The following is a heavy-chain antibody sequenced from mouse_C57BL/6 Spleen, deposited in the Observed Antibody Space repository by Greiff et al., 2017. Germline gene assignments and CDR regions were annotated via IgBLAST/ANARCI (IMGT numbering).Heavy chain of an antibody. Sequence: EVQLQQSGPELVKPGASVKISCKASGYTFTDYYMNWVKQSHGKSLEWIGDINPNNGGTSYNQKFKGKATLTVDKSSSTAYMELRSLTSEDSAVYYCAEGDLAWFAYWGQGTLVTVSA. J-gene: IGHJ3*01. CDR1: GYTFTDYY. CDR3: AEGDLAWFAY. CDR2: INPNNGGT. V-gene: IGHV1-26*01.